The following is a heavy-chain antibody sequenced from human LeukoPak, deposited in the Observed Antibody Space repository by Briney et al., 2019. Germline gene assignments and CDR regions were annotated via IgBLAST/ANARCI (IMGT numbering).Heavy chain of an antibody. CDR3: ARGYCSSTSCYAADY. Sequence: ASVKVSCKASGYTFTIYGISWVRQAPGQGLEWMGWISAYNGNTDYAQKLQGRVTMTTDTSTSTAYMGLRSLRSDDTAVYYCARGYCSSTSCYAADYWGQGTLVTVSS. CDR1: GYTFTIYG. V-gene: IGHV1-18*01. D-gene: IGHD2-2*01. CDR2: ISAYNGNT. J-gene: IGHJ4*02.